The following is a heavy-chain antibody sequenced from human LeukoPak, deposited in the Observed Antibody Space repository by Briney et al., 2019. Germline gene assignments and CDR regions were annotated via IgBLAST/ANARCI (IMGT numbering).Heavy chain of an antibody. V-gene: IGHV4-38-2*02. CDR1: GYSISSGYY. Sequence: SETLSLTCTVSGYSISSGYYWGWIRQPPGKGLEWIGSIYHSGSTYYNPSLKSRVTISVDTSKNQFSLRLSSVTAADTAVYYCAGGGGVYYYERYYFDYWGQGTLVTVSS. CDR2: IYHSGST. CDR3: AGGGGVYYYERYYFDY. J-gene: IGHJ4*02. D-gene: IGHD3-22*01.